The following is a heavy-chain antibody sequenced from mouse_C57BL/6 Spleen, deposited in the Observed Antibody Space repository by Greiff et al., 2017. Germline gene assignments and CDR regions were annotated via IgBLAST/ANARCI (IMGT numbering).Heavy chain of an antibody. CDR2: IDPSASYT. Sequence: QVQLQQPGAELVKPGASVKLSCKASGYTFTSYWMQWVKQRPGQGLEWIGEIDPSASYTNYNQKFKGKATLTVDTSSSTAYMQLSSLTSEDSAVYYCARRDYSNFYFDYGGQGTTLTVSS. CDR3: ARRDYSNFYFDY. J-gene: IGHJ2*01. V-gene: IGHV1-50*01. CDR1: GYTFTSYW. D-gene: IGHD2-5*01.